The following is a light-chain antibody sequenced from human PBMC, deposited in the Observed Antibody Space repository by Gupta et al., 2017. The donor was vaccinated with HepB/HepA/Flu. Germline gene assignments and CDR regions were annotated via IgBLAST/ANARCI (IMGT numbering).Light chain of an antibody. Sequence: DIVMPQSPLSLPVTPGEPASISCRSSQSLLHSNGYNYLDWYLQKPGQSPQLLIYLGSNRASGVPDRFSGSGSGTDFTLKISRVEAEDVGVYYCMQALQTPPWTFGPGTKVEIK. J-gene: IGKJ1*01. V-gene: IGKV2-28*01. CDR1: QSLLHSNGYNY. CDR3: MQALQTPPWT. CDR2: LGS.